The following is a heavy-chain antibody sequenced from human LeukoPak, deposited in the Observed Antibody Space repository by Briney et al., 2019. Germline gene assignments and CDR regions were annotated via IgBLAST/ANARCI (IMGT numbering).Heavy chain of an antibody. CDR1: GYTFTTYT. CDR3: TRTEWELPFDY. CDR2: INGGNGNT. Sequence: GASVKVSCKTSGYTFTTYTIHWVRQAPGQGLEWMGWINGGNGNTKYSQKFQGRVTITRDTSASTAYMEVSSLRSEDTAVYYCTRTEWELPFDYWGQGTLVTVPS. V-gene: IGHV1-3*01. D-gene: IGHD1-26*01. J-gene: IGHJ4*02.